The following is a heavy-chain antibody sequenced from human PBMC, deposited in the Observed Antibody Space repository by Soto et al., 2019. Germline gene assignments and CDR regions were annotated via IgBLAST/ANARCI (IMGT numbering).Heavy chain of an antibody. V-gene: IGHV4-4*02. CDR3: ARFRPQITMVRGVKTKNTYYFDY. CDR1: GGSISSSNW. D-gene: IGHD3-10*01. Sequence: SETLSLTCAVSGGSISSSNWWSWVRQPPGKGLEWIGEIYHSGSTNYNPSLKSRVTISVDTSKNQFSLKLSSVTAADTAVYYCARFRPQITMVRGVKTKNTYYFDYWGQGTLVTVSS. J-gene: IGHJ4*02. CDR2: IYHSGST.